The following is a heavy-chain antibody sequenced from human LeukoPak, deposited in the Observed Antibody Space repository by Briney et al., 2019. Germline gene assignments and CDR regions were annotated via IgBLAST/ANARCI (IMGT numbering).Heavy chain of an antibody. D-gene: IGHD6-6*01. CDR1: GFAFSSYA. CDR2: ITGSGGST. CDR3: AKDPNSSSSWYFDL. Sequence: GGSLRLSCAASGFAFSSYAMSWVRQAPGKGLEWVSSITGSGGSTYYADSVKGRFTISRDNSKNTLFLQMNSLRAEDTAVYFCAKDPNSSSSWYFDLWGGGTLVTVSS. V-gene: IGHV3-23*01. J-gene: IGHJ2*01.